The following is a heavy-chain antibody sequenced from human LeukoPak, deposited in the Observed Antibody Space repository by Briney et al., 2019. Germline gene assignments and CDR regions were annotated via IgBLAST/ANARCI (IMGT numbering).Heavy chain of an antibody. CDR2: IYTSGST. Sequence: SETLSLTCTVSGGSISSGSYYWSWIRQPAGKGLEWIGRIYTSGSTNYNPSLKSRVTISVDTSKNQFSLKLSSVTAADTAVYYCARDRGSTSLYSAEYFQHWGQGTLVTVSS. J-gene: IGHJ1*01. CDR3: ARDRGSTSLYSAEYFQH. D-gene: IGHD2-2*01. V-gene: IGHV4-61*02. CDR1: GGSISSGSYY.